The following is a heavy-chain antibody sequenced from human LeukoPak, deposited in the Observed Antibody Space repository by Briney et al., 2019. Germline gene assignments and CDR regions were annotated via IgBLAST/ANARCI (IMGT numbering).Heavy chain of an antibody. J-gene: IGHJ5*02. CDR1: GGSFSGYY. CDR2: INHSGST. D-gene: IGHD3-3*01. Sequence: SETLSLTCAVYGGSFSGYYWSWIRQPPGKGLEWIGEINHSGSTNYNPTLKSRVTISVDTSKNQFSLKLSSVTAADTAVYYCARGRSITIFGVVIIRHNWFDPWGQGTLVTVSS. V-gene: IGHV4-34*01. CDR3: ARGRSITIFGVVIIRHNWFDP.